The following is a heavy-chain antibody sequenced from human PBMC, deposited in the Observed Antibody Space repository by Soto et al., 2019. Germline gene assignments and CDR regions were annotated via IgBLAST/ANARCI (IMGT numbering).Heavy chain of an antibody. V-gene: IGHV4-59*01. Sequence: SETLSLTCTVSGGSFSTYYWSWIRQPPGKGLEWIGYIYYSGSTSYNPSLKSRVTISVDTSKNQFSLKLRSVTAADTAVYYCASDRSSGWDQGYGMDVWG. J-gene: IGHJ6*02. CDR2: IYYSGST. CDR1: GGSFSTYY. D-gene: IGHD6-19*01. CDR3: ASDRSSGWDQGYGMDV.